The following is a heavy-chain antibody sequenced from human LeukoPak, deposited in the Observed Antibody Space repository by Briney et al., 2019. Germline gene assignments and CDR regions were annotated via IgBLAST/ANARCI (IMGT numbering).Heavy chain of an antibody. Sequence: GGSLRLSCAASGFTFSSYWMSWVRQAPGKGLEWVAVISYDGSNKYYADSVKGRFTISRDNSKNTRYLQMNRLRAEDTAVYYCAKESAGYSSGWYADWGQGTLVTVSS. J-gene: IGHJ4*02. D-gene: IGHD6-19*01. CDR3: AKESAGYSSGWYAD. CDR2: ISYDGSNK. CDR1: GFTFSSYW. V-gene: IGHV3-30*18.